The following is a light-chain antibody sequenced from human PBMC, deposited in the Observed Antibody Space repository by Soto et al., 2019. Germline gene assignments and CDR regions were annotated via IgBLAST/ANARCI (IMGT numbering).Light chain of an antibody. V-gene: IGKV3-20*01. CDR1: QSVSNNY. Sequence: NVLTLSAATVSVYPGERATLSCRASQSVSNNYLAWYQQKPGQAPRLLIYGASNRATGIPDRFSGSGSGTDFTLTISRLEPEDFAVYYCQQYGSSGTFGQGTKVDIK. CDR3: QQYGSSGT. J-gene: IGKJ1*01. CDR2: GAS.